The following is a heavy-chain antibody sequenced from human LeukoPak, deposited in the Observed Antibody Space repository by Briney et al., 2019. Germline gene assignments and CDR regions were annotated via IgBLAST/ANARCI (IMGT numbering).Heavy chain of an antibody. Sequence: SETLSLTCAGYGGSFSGYYWSWIRQAPGKGLEWIGEINHSGSTNYNPSLKSRVTISVDTSKNQFSLKLSSVTAADTAVYYCARHGKRITMVRGVRRLGYFDYWGQGTLVTVSS. CDR2: INHSGST. D-gene: IGHD3-10*01. CDR1: GGSFSGYY. V-gene: IGHV4-34*01. CDR3: ARHGKRITMVRGVRRLGYFDY. J-gene: IGHJ4*02.